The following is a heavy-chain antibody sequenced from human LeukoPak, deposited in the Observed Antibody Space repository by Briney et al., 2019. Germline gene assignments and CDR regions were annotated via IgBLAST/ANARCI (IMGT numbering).Heavy chain of an antibody. J-gene: IGHJ4*02. CDR1: GFTFSSDA. V-gene: IGHV3-23*01. Sequence: GESLCLSCAAGGFTFSSDAMCWVRPAPGKRQEWGSAISGSGGSTYYADSVKGRFTISRDNSKNTLYLQMNSLRAEDTAVYYCAKGTYVRATVLPSIDYWLQGSLVAVSS. D-gene: IGHD4/OR15-4a*01. CDR3: AKGTYVRATVLPSIDY. CDR2: ISGSGGST.